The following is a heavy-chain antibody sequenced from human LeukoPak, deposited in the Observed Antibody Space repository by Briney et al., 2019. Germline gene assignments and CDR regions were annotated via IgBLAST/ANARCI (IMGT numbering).Heavy chain of an antibody. CDR2: ISAYNGNT. CDR1: GYTFTGYY. CDR3: ARVLGIQLWGSSDY. Sequence: ASVKVSCKASGYTFTGYYIHWVRQAPGQGLEWMGWISAYNGNTNYAQKFQDRVTMTTDTSTSTAYMELRSLRSDDTAMYYCARVLGIQLWGSSDYWGQGTLVTVSS. D-gene: IGHD5-18*01. V-gene: IGHV1-18*04. J-gene: IGHJ4*02.